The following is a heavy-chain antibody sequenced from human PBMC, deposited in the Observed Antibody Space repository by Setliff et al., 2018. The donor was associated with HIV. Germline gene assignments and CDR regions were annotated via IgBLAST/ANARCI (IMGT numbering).Heavy chain of an antibody. CDR1: GFTFSGHW. CDR2: IKGDGSST. V-gene: IGHV3-74*01. Sequence: GGSLRLSCVASGFTFSGHWMHWVRQDPGKGLVWVSRIKGDGSSTAYADSVKGRFTISRDNAKNTLYLQMNSRRAEDTALYYCARDRDESGGYHPLFDAWGQGKLVTVSS. J-gene: IGHJ5*02. D-gene: IGHD3-10*01. CDR3: ARDRDESGGYHPLFDA.